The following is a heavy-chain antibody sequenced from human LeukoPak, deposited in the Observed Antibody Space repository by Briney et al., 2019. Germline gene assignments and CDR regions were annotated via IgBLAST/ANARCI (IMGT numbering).Heavy chain of an antibody. CDR2: IYPSGST. V-gene: IGHV4-4*09. CDR3: ARYYYDSSGYLIDY. Sequence: PSETLSLTCTVSAGSISSYYWSWIRQPPGKGLEWIGYIYPSGSTNYNPSLKSRVTISVDTSKNQFSLKLSSVTVADTAVYYCARYYYDSSGYLIDYWGQGTLVTVSS. CDR1: AGSISSYY. D-gene: IGHD3-22*01. J-gene: IGHJ4*02.